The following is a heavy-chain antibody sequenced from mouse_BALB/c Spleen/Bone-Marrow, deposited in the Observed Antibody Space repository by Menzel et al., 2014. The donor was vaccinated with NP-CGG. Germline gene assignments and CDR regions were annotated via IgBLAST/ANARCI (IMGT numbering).Heavy chain of an antibody. J-gene: IGHJ3*01. D-gene: IGHD2-4*01. V-gene: IGHV1-4*01. CDR3: AREGLRAWFVY. CDR1: GYTFTSYT. Sequence: VQLVESGAELARPGASVKMSCKASGYTFTSYTIHWVKQRPGQGLEWIGYINPSSGYTNYNQKFKDKATLTADKSSSTAYMQLSSLTSEDSAVYYCAREGLRAWFVYWGQGTLVTVSA. CDR2: INPSSGYT.